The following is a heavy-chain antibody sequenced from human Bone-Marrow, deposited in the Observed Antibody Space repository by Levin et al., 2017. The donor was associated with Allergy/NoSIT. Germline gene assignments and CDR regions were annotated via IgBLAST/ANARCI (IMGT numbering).Heavy chain of an antibody. Sequence: GGSLRLSCAASGFTFSSYAMSWVRQAPGKGLEWVSSISGSGTITHYAESVKGRFTISRDISKNMLHLQRNSLRAEATAIYFCAIEGLAVAGYYFDSCGQGTLVTVSS. CDR3: AIEGLAVAGYYFDS. J-gene: IGHJ4*02. CDR2: ISGSGTIT. V-gene: IGHV3-23*01. CDR1: GFTFSSYA. D-gene: IGHD6-19*01.